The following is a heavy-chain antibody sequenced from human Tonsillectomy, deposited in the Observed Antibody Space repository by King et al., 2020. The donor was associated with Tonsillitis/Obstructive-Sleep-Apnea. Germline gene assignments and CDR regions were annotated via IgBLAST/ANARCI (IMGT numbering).Heavy chain of an antibody. D-gene: IGHD3-10*01. Sequence: VQLVESGGGLVQPGGSLRLSCAASGFTFSDHYMDWARQAPGKGLEWVGRIRKKVNSYTTEYAASVKGRFTISRDDSKNSLYLQMNSLKTEDTALYYCARVQEGSRSYGFDIWGQGTVVTVSS. V-gene: IGHV3-72*01. CDR2: IRKKVNSYTT. J-gene: IGHJ3*02. CDR3: ARVQEGSRSYGFDI. CDR1: GFTFSDHY.